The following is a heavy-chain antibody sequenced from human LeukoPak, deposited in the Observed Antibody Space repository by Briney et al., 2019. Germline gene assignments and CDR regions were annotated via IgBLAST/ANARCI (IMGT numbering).Heavy chain of an antibody. CDR1: AGSMRSHY. J-gene: IGHJ3*02. CDR2: MYYSGTT. D-gene: IGHD3-22*01. V-gene: IGHV4-59*11. Sequence: PSETLSLTCTVSAGSMRSHYWSWIRQPPGKGLEWMGFMYYSGTTRYKPSLQSRVTISADTSKNQFSLKLTSVTAADTAVYFCARLLDNDSSGDPDTFDMWGQGTMVTVSS. CDR3: ARLLDNDSSGDPDTFDM.